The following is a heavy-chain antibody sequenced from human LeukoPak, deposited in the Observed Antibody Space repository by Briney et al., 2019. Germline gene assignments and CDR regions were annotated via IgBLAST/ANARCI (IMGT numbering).Heavy chain of an antibody. Sequence: PSETLSLTCTVSGGSISSSSYYWGWIRQPPGKGLEWIGSIYYSGSTYYNPSLKSRVTISVDTSKNQFSLKLSSVTAADTAVYYCARGPTGTYSFDSWGQGTLVTVSS. CDR1: GGSISSSSYY. CDR3: ARGPTGTYSFDS. D-gene: IGHD1-1*01. J-gene: IGHJ4*02. CDR2: IYYSGST. V-gene: IGHV4-39*07.